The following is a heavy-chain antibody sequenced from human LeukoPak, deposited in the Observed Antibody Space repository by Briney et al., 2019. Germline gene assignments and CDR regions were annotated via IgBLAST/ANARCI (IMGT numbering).Heavy chain of an antibody. CDR2: IYPADSDT. D-gene: IGHD6-19*01. V-gene: IGHV5-51*01. CDR1: GYSFSTYW. J-gene: IGHJ4*02. CDR3: ASAQYSSGSVYYFDY. Sequence: GESLKISCKGSGYSFSTYWIGWVRQMPGKGLEWVGIIYPADSDTRYSPSFQGQVTISADKSISTAYLQWDTLRASDTAMYYCASAQYSSGSVYYFDYLGQGTLVTVSS.